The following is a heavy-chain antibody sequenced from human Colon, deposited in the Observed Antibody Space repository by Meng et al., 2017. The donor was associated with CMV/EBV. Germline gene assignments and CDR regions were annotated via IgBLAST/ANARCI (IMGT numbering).Heavy chain of an antibody. CDR1: GYTFTSYY. D-gene: IGHD3-22*01. CDR3: ARDSRSGFEDSSGGSDY. J-gene: IGHJ4*02. Sequence: ASVKVSCKASGYTFTSYYMHWVRQAPGQGLEWMGIINPSGGSTSYAQKFQGRVTMTRDTSTSTVYMELSSLRSEDTAVYYCARDSRSGFEDSSGGSDYWGQGTLVTVSS. V-gene: IGHV1-46*01. CDR2: INPSGGST.